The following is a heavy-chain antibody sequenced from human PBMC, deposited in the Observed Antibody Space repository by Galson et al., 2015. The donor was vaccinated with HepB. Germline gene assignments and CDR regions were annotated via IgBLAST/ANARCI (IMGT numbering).Heavy chain of an antibody. CDR3: ATFATSSSWYSEDY. Sequence: SLRLSCAASGFTFSSSWMHWVRQAPGKGLVWVSRINSDGSNTNYADCVKGRFTIPRDNAKSTLYLQMNGLSAKDTAIYYCATFATSSSWYSEDYWGQGTLVTVSS. CDR2: INSDGSNT. J-gene: IGHJ4*02. V-gene: IGHV3-74*01. D-gene: IGHD6-13*01. CDR1: GFTFSSSW.